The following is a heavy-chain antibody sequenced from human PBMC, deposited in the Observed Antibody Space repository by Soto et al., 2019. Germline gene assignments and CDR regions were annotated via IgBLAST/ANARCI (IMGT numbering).Heavy chain of an antibody. J-gene: IGHJ5*02. CDR3: ARDPYGSGSSPEDTWFDP. D-gene: IGHD3-10*01. CDR2: TYYRSKWYN. CDR1: GDSVSSNSAA. V-gene: IGHV6-1*01. Sequence: SQTLSLTCAISGDSVSSNSAAWNWIRQSPSRGLEWLGRTYYRSKWYNDYAVSVKSRITINPDTSKNQFSLQLNSVTPEDTAVYCCARDPYGSGSSPEDTWFDPWGQGTLVTVSS.